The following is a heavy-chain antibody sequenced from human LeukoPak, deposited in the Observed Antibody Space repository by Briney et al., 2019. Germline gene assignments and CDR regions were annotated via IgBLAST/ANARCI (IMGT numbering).Heavy chain of an antibody. CDR1: GFTFSNAW. V-gene: IGHV3-15*01. CDR2: IKSKTDGGTT. CDR3: TSEKYDFWSALYVGAFDI. J-gene: IGHJ3*02. Sequence: GGSLRLSCAASGFTFSNAWMSWVRQAPGKGLEWVGRIKSKTDGGTTDYAAPVKGRFTISRDDSKNTLYLQMNSLKTEDTAVYYCTSEKYDFWSALYVGAFDIWGQGTMVTVSS. D-gene: IGHD3-3*01.